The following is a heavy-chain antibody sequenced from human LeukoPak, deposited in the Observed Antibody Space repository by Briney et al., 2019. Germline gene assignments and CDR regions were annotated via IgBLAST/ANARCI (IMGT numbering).Heavy chain of an antibody. CDR3: ARGGEYCTNGVCFPYYYYGMDV. CDR1: GGSISSGGYY. D-gene: IGHD2-8*01. CDR2: IYYSGST. V-gene: IGHV4-61*08. Sequence: SQTLSLTCTVSGGSISSGGYYWSWIRQHPGKGLEWIGYIYYSGSTNYNPSLKSRVTISVDTSKNQFSLKLSSVTAADTAVYYCARGGEYCTNGVCFPYYYYGMDVWGQGTTVTVSS. J-gene: IGHJ6*02.